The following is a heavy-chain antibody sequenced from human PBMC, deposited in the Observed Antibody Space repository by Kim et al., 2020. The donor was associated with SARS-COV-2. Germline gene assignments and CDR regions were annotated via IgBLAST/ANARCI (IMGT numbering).Heavy chain of an antibody. V-gene: IGHV3-48*02. Sequence: GGSLRLSCVASGFIFSDYNLNWVRQAPGKGLEWVSYISSSGSPTYYAASVKGRFTISRDNAKNSLYLHMNSLRDEDTAVYYCGRDRSGSGSTDYWGQGTLVTVSS. CDR1: GFIFSDYN. CDR3: GRDRSGSGSTDY. J-gene: IGHJ4*02. D-gene: IGHD3-10*01. CDR2: ISSSGSPT.